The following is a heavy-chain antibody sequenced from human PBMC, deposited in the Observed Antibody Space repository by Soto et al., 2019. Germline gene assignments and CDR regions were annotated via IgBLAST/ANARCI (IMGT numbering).Heavy chain of an antibody. D-gene: IGHD1-1*01. CDR1: GFTFSSYV. V-gene: IGHV3-30-3*01. J-gene: IGHJ4*02. CDR2: ISYDGNNK. Sequence: QVQLVESGGGVVQPGRSLRLSCPASGFTFSSYVMHWVRQAPGKGLEWVALISYDGNNKYYADSVKGRFTISRDNSKNTLYLQMNSRRAEDTAVYWWATNDGTDYFDYWGQGTLVTVSS. CDR3: ATNDGTDYFDY.